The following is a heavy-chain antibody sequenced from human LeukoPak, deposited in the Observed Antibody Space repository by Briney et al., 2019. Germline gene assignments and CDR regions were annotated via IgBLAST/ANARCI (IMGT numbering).Heavy chain of an antibody. CDR2: ISGGGANT. CDR1: GFTFIDYA. J-gene: IGHJ4*02. CDR3: AKDVRSVATIIAN. V-gene: IGHV3-23*01. D-gene: IGHD5-12*01. Sequence: PGGSLRLSCAASGFTFIDYAMSWVRQAPGKWLECVLGISGGGANTYYAESVTGRFTISRDNSKNTMYLQMSSLRAEDTALYYCAKDVRSVATIIANWGQGTLVTVSS.